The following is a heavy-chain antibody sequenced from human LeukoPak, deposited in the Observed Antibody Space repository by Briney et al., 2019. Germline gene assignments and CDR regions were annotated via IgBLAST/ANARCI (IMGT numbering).Heavy chain of an antibody. J-gene: IGHJ5*02. Sequence: SETLSLTCTVSGGSISSYYWSWIRQPPGKGLEWIGYIYYSGSTNYNPSLKSRVTISVDTSKNQFSLKLSSVTAADTAVYYCARYYDSSGYNPGYNWFDPWGQGTLVTVSS. CDR2: IYYSGST. V-gene: IGHV4-59*01. CDR1: GGSISSYY. CDR3: ARYYDSSGYNPGYNWFDP. D-gene: IGHD3-22*01.